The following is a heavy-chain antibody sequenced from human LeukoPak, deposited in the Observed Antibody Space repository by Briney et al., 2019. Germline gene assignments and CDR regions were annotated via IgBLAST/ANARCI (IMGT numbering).Heavy chain of an antibody. J-gene: IGHJ4*02. CDR2: MSDDGSEK. Sequence: GGSLRLSCTSSGFTLSRFAMHWVRQAPGKGLEWLGHMSDDGSEKHYVDSVRGRFTISRDPSKNTLYLEMTSLRTEDTAVYYCAREADSGYYRTVDYWGQGTMVTV. V-gene: IGHV3-30-3*01. CDR3: AREADSGYYRTVDY. D-gene: IGHD2-15*01. CDR1: GFTLSRFA.